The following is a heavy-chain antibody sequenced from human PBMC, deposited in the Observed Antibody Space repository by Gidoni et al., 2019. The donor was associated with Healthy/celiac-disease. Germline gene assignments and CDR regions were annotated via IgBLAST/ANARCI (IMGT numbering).Heavy chain of an antibody. CDR1: GGSFSGYY. V-gene: IGHV4-34*01. CDR2: INHSGST. CDR3: ARPLTGDPVMDAFDI. J-gene: IGHJ3*02. D-gene: IGHD7-27*01. Sequence: QVQLQQWGAGLLKPSETLSLTCAVYGGSFSGYYWSWIRQPPGKGLEWIGEINHSGSTNYNPSLKSRVTISVDTSKNQFSLKLSSVTAADTAVYYCARPLTGDPVMDAFDIWGQGTMVTVSS.